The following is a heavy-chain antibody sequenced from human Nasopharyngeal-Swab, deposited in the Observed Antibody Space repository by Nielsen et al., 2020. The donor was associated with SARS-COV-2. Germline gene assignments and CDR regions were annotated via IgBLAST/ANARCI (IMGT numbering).Heavy chain of an antibody. J-gene: IGHJ6*02. Sequence: SVKVSCKASGGTFNSYAISWVRQAPGQGLKWMGGIIPIFGTANYAQKFQGRVTITADESTSTAYMELSSLRSEDTAVYYCARDWYSSSSGAYYGMDVWGQGTTVTVSS. CDR2: IIPIFGTA. D-gene: IGHD6-6*01. V-gene: IGHV1-69*13. CDR3: ARDWYSSSSGAYYGMDV. CDR1: GGTFNSYA.